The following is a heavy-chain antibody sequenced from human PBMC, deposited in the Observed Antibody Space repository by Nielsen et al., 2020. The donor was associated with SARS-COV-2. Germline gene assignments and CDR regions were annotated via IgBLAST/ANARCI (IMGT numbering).Heavy chain of an antibody. D-gene: IGHD6-19*01. CDR1: GFSINKFG. V-gene: IGHV3-33*01. J-gene: IGHJ4*02. CDR2: IWYDGTEE. Sequence: GESLKISCEASGFSINKFGMHWVRQAPGKGLEWVAVIWYDGTEEYYGDSVKGRFTISRDNSKSTLYLQMNSLRAEDTALYYCATDWASVAGTRLDHWGQGTLVTVSS. CDR3: ATDWASVAGTRLDH.